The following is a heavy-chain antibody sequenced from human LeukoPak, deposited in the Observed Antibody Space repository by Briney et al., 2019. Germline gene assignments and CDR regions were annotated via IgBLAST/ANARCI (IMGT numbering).Heavy chain of an antibody. CDR3: AREFRDYYDSSGYLFDY. CDR1: GYTLTSYY. V-gene: IGHV1-46*01. Sequence: ASVKVSCKASGYTLTSYYMHWVRQAPGQGLEWMGIINPSGGSTSYAQKFQGRVTMTRDTSTSTVYMELSSLRSEDTAVYYCAREFRDYYDSSGYLFDYWGQGTLVTVSS. CDR2: INPSGGST. J-gene: IGHJ4*02. D-gene: IGHD3-22*01.